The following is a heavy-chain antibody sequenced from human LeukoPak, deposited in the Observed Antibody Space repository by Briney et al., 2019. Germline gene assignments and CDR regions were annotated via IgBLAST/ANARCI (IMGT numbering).Heavy chain of an antibody. D-gene: IGHD2-2*02. V-gene: IGHV3-49*04. J-gene: IGHJ6*02. CDR1: GFTFGDYA. CDR3: TRDAHCSSTSCYIGYYYYYGMDV. Sequence: GGSLRLSCTASGFTFGDYAMSWVRQAPGKGPEWVGFIRSKAYGGTTEYAASVKGRFTISRDDSKSIAYLQMNSLKTEDTAVYYCTRDAHCSSTSCYIGYYYYYGMDVWGQGTTVTVSS. CDR2: IRSKAYGGTT.